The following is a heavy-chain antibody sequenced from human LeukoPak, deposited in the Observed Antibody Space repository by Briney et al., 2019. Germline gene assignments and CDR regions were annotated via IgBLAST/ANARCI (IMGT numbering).Heavy chain of an antibody. Sequence: PGGSLRLSCAASGFTFTYYAMNWVRQAPGKGLEWVSAISGSGSDGSTYYADSVKGRFTISRDNSKNTLYLQMNSLRAEDTAVYYCVKAGDYSYFDYWGQGTLVTVSS. J-gene: IGHJ4*02. D-gene: IGHD4-11*01. CDR2: ISGSGSDGST. V-gene: IGHV3-23*01. CDR3: VKAGDYSYFDY. CDR1: GFTFTYYA.